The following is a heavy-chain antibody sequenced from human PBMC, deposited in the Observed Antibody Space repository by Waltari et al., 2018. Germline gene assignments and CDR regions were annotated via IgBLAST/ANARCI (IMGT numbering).Heavy chain of an antibody. J-gene: IGHJ4*02. D-gene: IGHD6-13*01. CDR2: INPNSGGT. CDR1: GYTFTGYY. V-gene: IGHV1-2*02. Sequence: QVQLVQSGAEVKKPGASVKVSCKASGYTFTGYYMHWVRQAPGQGLEWMGWINPNSGGTNYAQKFQGRVTMTRDTSISTAYMELSRLRSDDTAVYYCARDWSQSSSWSGFDYWGQGTLVTVSS. CDR3: ARDWSQSSSWSGFDY.